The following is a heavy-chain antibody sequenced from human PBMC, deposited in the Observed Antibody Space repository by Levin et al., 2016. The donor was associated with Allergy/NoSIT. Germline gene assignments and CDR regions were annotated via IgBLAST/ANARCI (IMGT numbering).Heavy chain of an antibody. CDR1: GFTFSSYG. D-gene: IGHD4-17*01. J-gene: IGHJ6*02. Sequence: LSLTCAASGFTFSSYGMHWVRQAPGKGLEWVAVISYDGSNKYYADSVKGRFTISRDNSKNTLYLQMNSLRAEDTAVYYCAKSYGDYNDGMDVWGQGTTVTVSS. CDR2: ISYDGSNK. V-gene: IGHV3-30*18. CDR3: AKSYGDYNDGMDV.